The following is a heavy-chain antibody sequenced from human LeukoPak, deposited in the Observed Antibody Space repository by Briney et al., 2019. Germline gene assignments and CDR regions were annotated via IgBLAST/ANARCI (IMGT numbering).Heavy chain of an antibody. D-gene: IGHD5-12*01. J-gene: IGHJ3*02. CDR1: GFTFSDYS. CDR2: IGIDSGNT. CDR3: AKAPNSGHALDI. V-gene: IGHV3-43*01. Sequence: GGSLRLSCAASGFTFSDYSMNWVRQAPGKGLEWISYIGIDSGNTNYADSVKGRFTISRDNSKNSLYLQMNSLRTEDTALYYCAKAPNSGHALDIWGQGTMVTVSS.